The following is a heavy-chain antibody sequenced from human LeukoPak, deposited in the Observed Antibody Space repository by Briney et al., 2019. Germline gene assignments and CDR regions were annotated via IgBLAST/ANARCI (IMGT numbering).Heavy chain of an antibody. D-gene: IGHD2-2*01. Sequence: ASVKVSCKASGYTFTSYGISWVRQAPGQGLEWMGWISAYNGNTNYAQKLQGRVTMTTDTSTSTAYMELRSLRSDDTAVYYCARYCRSTSQPPYAYYFDYWGQGTLVTVSS. V-gene: IGHV1-18*01. J-gene: IGHJ4*02. CDR1: GYTFTSYG. CDR2: ISAYNGNT. CDR3: ARYCRSTSQPPYAYYFDY.